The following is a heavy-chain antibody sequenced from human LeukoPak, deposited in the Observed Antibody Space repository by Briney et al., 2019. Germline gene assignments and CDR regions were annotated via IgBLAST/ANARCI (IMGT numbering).Heavy chain of an antibody. Sequence: KSSETLSLTCAVYGGSFSGYYWSWIRQPPGKGLEWIGEINHSGSTNYNPSLKSRVTISVDTSKNQFSLKLSSVTAADTAVYYCASFKIGYCSSTSCFGGGWFDPWGQGTLVTVSS. CDR2: INHSGST. D-gene: IGHD2-2*01. V-gene: IGHV4-34*01. J-gene: IGHJ5*02. CDR1: GGSFSGYY. CDR3: ASFKIGYCSSTSCFGGGWFDP.